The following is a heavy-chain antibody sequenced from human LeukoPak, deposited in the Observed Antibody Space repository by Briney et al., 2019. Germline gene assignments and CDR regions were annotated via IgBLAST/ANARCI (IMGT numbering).Heavy chain of an antibody. CDR2: ISGSGGST. CDR3: AKRGRGDYDILTGYYLDY. CDR1: GFTFSSYA. V-gene: IGHV3-23*01. J-gene: IGHJ4*02. D-gene: IGHD3-9*01. Sequence: SGGSLRLSCAASGFTFSSYAMSWVRQAPGKGLEWVSAISGSGGSTYYADSVKGRSTISRDNSKNTLYLQMNSLRAEDTAVYYCAKRGRGDYDILTGYYLDYWGQGTLVTVSS.